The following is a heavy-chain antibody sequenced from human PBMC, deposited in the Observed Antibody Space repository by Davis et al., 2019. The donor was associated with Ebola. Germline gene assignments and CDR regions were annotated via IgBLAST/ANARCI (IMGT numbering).Heavy chain of an antibody. CDR3: AKDIGVNYYYGMDV. J-gene: IGHJ6*04. Sequence: SLKISCAASGFTFDDYAMHWVRQAPGKGLEWVSGISWNSGSIGYADSVKGRFTISRDNAKNSLYLQMNSLRAEDTALYYCAKDIGVNYYYGMDVWGKGTTVTVSS. CDR1: GFTFDDYA. V-gene: IGHV3-9*01. D-gene: IGHD2-8*01. CDR2: ISWNSGSI.